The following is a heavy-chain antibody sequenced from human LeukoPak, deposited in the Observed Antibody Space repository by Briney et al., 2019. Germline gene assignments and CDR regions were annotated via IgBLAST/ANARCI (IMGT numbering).Heavy chain of an antibody. CDR2: IYYSGST. D-gene: IGHD2-21*02. J-gene: IGHJ3*02. CDR1: GGSISSYY. V-gene: IGHV4-59*01. Sequence: SETLSLTCTVSGGSISSYYGSWIRQPPGKGLEWIGYIYYSGSTNYNPSLKSRVTISVDTSKKQFSLRMNSVTAADTAVYYCAREGDSNAFDIWGQGTMVTVSS. CDR3: AREGDSNAFDI.